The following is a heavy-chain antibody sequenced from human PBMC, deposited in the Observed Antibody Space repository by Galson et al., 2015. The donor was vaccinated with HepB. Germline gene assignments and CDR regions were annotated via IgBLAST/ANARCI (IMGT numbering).Heavy chain of an antibody. J-gene: IGHJ3*01. CDR3: VRGLYEFWGGYRPDTFDL. Sequence: SLRLPCAPSGFALNSYSVNWIRQAPGKGLEWVASITSSSSYIHYVDSVKGRFTISRDNAKNVMDLQMNALRDDDTAVYYCVRGLYEFWGGYRPDTFDLWGQGTMVTVSS. CDR2: ITSSSSYI. CDR1: GFALNSYS. V-gene: IGHV3-21*06. D-gene: IGHD3/OR15-3a*01.